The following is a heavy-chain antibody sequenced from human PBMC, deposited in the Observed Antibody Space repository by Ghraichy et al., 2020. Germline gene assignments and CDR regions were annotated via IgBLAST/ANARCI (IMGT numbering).Heavy chain of an antibody. Sequence: SETLSLTCAVYGGSFSGYYWSWIRQPPGKGLEWIGEINHSGSTNYNPSLKSRVTISVDTSKNQFSLKLSSVTAADTAVYYCARMGQWLGSFDYWGQGTLVTVSS. J-gene: IGHJ4*02. CDR1: GGSFSGYY. D-gene: IGHD6-19*01. V-gene: IGHV4-34*01. CDR3: ARMGQWLGSFDY. CDR2: INHSGST.